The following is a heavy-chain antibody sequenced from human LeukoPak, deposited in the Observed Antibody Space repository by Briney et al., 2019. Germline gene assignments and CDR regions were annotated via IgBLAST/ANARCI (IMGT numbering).Heavy chain of an antibody. CDR3: ANLLVGVPDY. CDR2: INSDGSNT. CDR1: EFTFSSYW. J-gene: IGHJ4*02. D-gene: IGHD1-26*01. Sequence: GGSLRLSCAASEFTFSSYWMHWVRQAPGKGLVWVSRINSDGSNTDYADSVKGRFTVSRDNTKNTMYLQMNSLRVEDTAVYYCANLLVGVPDYWGQGTLVTVSS. V-gene: IGHV3-74*01.